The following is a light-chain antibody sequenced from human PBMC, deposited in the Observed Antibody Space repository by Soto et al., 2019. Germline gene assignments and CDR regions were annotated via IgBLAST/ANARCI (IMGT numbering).Light chain of an antibody. CDR3: QQYHTSPIT. CDR2: DVS. Sequence: EIVLTQSPGTLSLSPVEGATLSCMASQSIGGNFLAWYQQRRGQAPRLLIYDVSNRATGIPARFSGSGSGTDFTLTISRLEPEDFAVYYCQQYHTSPITCGQGTRLEI. CDR1: QSIGGNF. V-gene: IGKV3-20*01. J-gene: IGKJ5*01.